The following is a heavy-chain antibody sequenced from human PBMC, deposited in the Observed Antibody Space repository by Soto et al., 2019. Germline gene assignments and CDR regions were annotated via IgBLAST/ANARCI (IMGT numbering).Heavy chain of an antibody. V-gene: IGHV4-31*03. Sequence: PSETLSLTCTVSGGSISSGGYYWSWIRQHPGKGLEWIGYIYYSGSTYYNPSLKSRVTISVDTSKNQFSLKLSSVTAADTAVYYCARALVDIVATSSGGSPHGMDVWGQGTTVTAP. CDR1: GGSISSGGYY. D-gene: IGHD5-12*01. CDR2: IYYSGST. J-gene: IGHJ6*02. CDR3: ARALVDIVATSSGGSPHGMDV.